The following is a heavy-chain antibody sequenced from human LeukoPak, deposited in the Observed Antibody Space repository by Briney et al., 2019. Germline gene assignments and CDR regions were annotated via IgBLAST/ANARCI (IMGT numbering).Heavy chain of an antibody. CDR1: RFTFSNAW. CDR2: IKNKTDGGTT. V-gene: IGHV3-15*01. D-gene: IGHD3-3*01. Sequence: GGSLRLSCAASRFTFSNAWMSWVSQARGKGLEWVGRIKNKTDGGTTDYAAPVKGRFTISRDDSKNTLYLQMNSLKTEDTAVYYCTTVYDFWSGYYDYWGQGTLVTVSS. CDR3: TTVYDFWSGYYDY. J-gene: IGHJ4*02.